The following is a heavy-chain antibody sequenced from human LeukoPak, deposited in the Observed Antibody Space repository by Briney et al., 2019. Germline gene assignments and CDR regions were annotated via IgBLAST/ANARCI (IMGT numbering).Heavy chain of an antibody. CDR2: ISGTGVKT. D-gene: IGHD1-26*01. J-gene: IGHJ3*02. CDR3: ARHQITSGSYLRPPRGEGAFDI. Sequence: GGSLRLSCAASGFTFNNYAISWVRQAPGKGLEWVSGISGTGVKTVYSDSVKGRFTISRDNSKNTLYLQMNTLRAEDTAVYYCARHQITSGSYLRPPRGEGAFDIWGQGTMVTVSS. V-gene: IGHV3-23*01. CDR1: GFTFNNYA.